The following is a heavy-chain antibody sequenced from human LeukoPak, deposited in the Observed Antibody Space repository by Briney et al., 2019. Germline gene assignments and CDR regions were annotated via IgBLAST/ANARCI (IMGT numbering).Heavy chain of an antibody. J-gene: IGHJ4*02. CDR1: GGSISSSSYY. Sequence: SETLSLTCTVSGGSISSSSYYWGWIRQPPGKGLEWIGSIYYSGSTYYNPSLKSRVTISVDTSKNQFSLKLSSVTAADTAVYYCARDFAAAGIFDYWGQGTLVTVSS. CDR2: IYYSGST. V-gene: IGHV4-39*07. D-gene: IGHD6-13*01. CDR3: ARDFAAAGIFDY.